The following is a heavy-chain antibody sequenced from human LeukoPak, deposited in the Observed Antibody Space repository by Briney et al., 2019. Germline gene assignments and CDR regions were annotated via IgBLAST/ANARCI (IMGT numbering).Heavy chain of an antibody. Sequence: ASVKVSCKASGYTFTSYGISWVRQAPGQGLEWMGWISAYNGNTNYAQKFQGRVTMTRDTSTSTVYMELSSLRSEDTAVYYCARDRTSMGAFDIWGQGTMVTVSS. CDR1: GYTFTSYG. J-gene: IGHJ3*02. CDR2: ISAYNGNT. V-gene: IGHV1-18*01. CDR3: ARDRTSMGAFDI.